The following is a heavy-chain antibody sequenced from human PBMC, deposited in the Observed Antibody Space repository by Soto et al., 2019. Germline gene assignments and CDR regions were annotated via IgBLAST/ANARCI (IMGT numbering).Heavy chain of an antibody. CDR1: GFTVSSNY. CDR3: ASSSSNYYYYGMDV. V-gene: IGHV3-53*01. Sequence: EVQLVESGGGLIQPGGSLRLSCAASGFTVSSNYMSWVRQAPGKGLEWVSVIYSGGSTYYADSVKGRFTISRDTSKNTLYLPMNSLRAEDTAVYYCASSSSNYYYYGMDVWGQGTTFTVAS. D-gene: IGHD4-4*01. CDR2: IYSGGST. J-gene: IGHJ6*02.